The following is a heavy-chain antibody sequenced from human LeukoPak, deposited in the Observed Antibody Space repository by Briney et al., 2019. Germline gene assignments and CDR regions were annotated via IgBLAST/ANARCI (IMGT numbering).Heavy chain of an antibody. CDR1: GGTFSSYA. V-gene: IGHV1-69*04. CDR3: ARVLKDIVVVPAAPEYYYYYGMDV. CDR2: IIPILGIA. J-gene: IGHJ6*02. Sequence: AVKVSCKASGGTFSSYAISWVRQAPGQGLEWMGRIIPILGIANYAQKFQGRVTITADKSTSTAYMELSSLRSEDTAVYYCARVLKDIVVVPAAPEYYYYYGMDVWGQGTTVTVSS. D-gene: IGHD2-2*01.